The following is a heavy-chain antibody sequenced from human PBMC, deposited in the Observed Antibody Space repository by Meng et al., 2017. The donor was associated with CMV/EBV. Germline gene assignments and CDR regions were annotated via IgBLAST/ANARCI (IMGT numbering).Heavy chain of an antibody. D-gene: IGHD2-2*01. CDR3: ARDECSSTSCYYY. CDR1: GYTFTGYY. J-gene: IGHJ4*02. CDR2: INPNSGGT. V-gene: IGHV1-2*02. Sequence: GESLKISCKASGYTFTGYYMHWVRQAPGQGLEWMGWINPNSGGTNYAQKFQGRVTMTRDTSISTAYMELSRLRSDDTAVYYCARDECSSTSCYYYWGQGTLVTVSS.